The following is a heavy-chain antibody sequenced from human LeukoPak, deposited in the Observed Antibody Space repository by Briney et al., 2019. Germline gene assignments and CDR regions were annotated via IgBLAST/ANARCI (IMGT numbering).Heavy chain of an antibody. V-gene: IGHV3-21*01. CDR3: ARHTNLLRPASDAFAF. J-gene: IGHJ3*01. D-gene: IGHD1-14*01. CDR2: ISSSSSYI. CDR1: RFTFSDYT. Sequence: KAGGSLRLSCVASRFTFSDYTMNWVRQAPGKGLQWVSSISSSSSYIYYADSVKGRFTISRDNAKNSLYLQMNSLRAEDTAVYYCARHTNLLRPASDAFAFWGQGTMVTVSS.